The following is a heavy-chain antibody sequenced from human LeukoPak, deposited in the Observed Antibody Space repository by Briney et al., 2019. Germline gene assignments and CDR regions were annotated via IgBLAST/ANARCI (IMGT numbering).Heavy chain of an antibody. CDR3: ARVSIGYDSSGYLGY. CDR1: GYTFTGYY. CDR2: INTNTGNP. Sequence: ASVKVSCKASGYTFTGYYMHWVRQAPGQGLEWMGWINTNTGNPTYAQGFTGRFVFSLDTSVSTAYLQISSLKAEDTAVYYCARVSIGYDSSGYLGYWGQGTLVTVSS. J-gene: IGHJ4*02. D-gene: IGHD3-22*01. V-gene: IGHV7-4-1*02.